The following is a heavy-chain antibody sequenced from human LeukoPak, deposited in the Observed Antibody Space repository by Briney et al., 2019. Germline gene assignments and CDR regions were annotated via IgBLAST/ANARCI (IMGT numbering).Heavy chain of an antibody. CDR3: ARVSVGYDFWSGSYYYYGMDV. Sequence: SETLSLTCTVSGGPISSYYWSWIRQPAGKGLEWIGRIYTSGSTNYNPSLKSRVTMSVDTSKNQFSLKLSSVTAADTAVYYCARVSVGYDFWSGSYYYYGMDVWGQGTTVTVSS. D-gene: IGHD3-3*01. CDR2: IYTSGST. CDR1: GGPISSYY. V-gene: IGHV4-4*07. J-gene: IGHJ6*02.